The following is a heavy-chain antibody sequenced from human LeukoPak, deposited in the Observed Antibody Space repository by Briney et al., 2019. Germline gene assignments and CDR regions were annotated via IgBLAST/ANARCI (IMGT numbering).Heavy chain of an antibody. CDR1: GYTFTSNY. CDR3: ARDQEGFAY. V-gene: IGHV1-46*01. J-gene: IGHJ4*02. CDR2: IYPRDGST. Sequence: ASVKVSCKASGYTFTSNYIHWVRQAPGQGLEWMGMIYPRDGSTSYAQKFQGRVTVTRDTSTSTVHMELSGLRSEDTAVYYCARDQEGFAYWGQGTLLTVSS.